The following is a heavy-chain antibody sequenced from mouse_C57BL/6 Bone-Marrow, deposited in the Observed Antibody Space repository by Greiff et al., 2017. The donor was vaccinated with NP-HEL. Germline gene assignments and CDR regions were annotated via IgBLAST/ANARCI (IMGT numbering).Heavy chain of an antibody. D-gene: IGHD2-4*01. CDR2: IDPETGGT. J-gene: IGHJ2*01. V-gene: IGHV1-15*01. Sequence: QVQLQQSGAELVRPGASVTLSCKAPGYTFTDYEMHWVKQTPVHGLEWIGAIDPETGGTAYNQKFKGKAILTADKSSSTSYMGLRSQTSEDSAVYYCTVVDDYDRFYWGQGTTLTVSS. CDR3: TVVDDYDRFY. CDR1: GYTFTDYE.